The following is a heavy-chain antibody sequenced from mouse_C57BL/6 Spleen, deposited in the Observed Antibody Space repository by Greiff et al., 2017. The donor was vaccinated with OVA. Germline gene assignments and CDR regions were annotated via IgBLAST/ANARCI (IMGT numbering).Heavy chain of an antibody. CDR1: GFTFSSYA. CDR2: ISDGGSYT. J-gene: IGHJ3*01. Sequence: EVKVVESGGGLVKPGGSLKLSCAASGFTFSSYAMSWVRQTPEKRLEWVATISDGGSYTYYPDNVKGRFTISRDNAKNNLYLQMSHLKSEDTAMYYCARGGGLLPFAYWGQGTLVTVSA. D-gene: IGHD2-3*01. CDR3: ARGGGLLPFAY. V-gene: IGHV5-4*03.